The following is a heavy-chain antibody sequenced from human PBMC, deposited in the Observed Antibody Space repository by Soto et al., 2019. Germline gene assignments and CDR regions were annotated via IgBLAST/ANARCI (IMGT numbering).Heavy chain of an antibody. CDR3: TKEYIVGTTWGYFES. CDR1: GFIFSTYG. V-gene: IGHV3-30*18. J-gene: IGHJ4*02. D-gene: IGHD1-1*01. Sequence: QVQLVQSGGGVVQPGRSLRLSCVASGFIFSTYGMHWVRQVPGKGLEWVAHISYDGSNEYYADSVKGLFTVSRDNAKNTLDLQMNGLKTEDTALYYCTKEYIVGTTWGYFESWGQGALVIVSS. CDR2: ISYDGSNE.